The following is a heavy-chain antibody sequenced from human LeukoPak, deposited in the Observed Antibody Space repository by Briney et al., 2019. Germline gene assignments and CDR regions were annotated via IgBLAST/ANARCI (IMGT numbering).Heavy chain of an antibody. Sequence: GASAKVSCKASGGTFSSYAISWVRQAPGQGLEWMGGIIPIFGTANYAQKFQGRVTITADESTSTAYMELSSLRSEDTAVYYCARIHDSSGYYPYYFDYWGQGTLVTVSS. CDR2: IIPIFGTA. V-gene: IGHV1-69*13. CDR1: GGTFSSYA. CDR3: ARIHDSSGYYPYYFDY. D-gene: IGHD3-22*01. J-gene: IGHJ4*02.